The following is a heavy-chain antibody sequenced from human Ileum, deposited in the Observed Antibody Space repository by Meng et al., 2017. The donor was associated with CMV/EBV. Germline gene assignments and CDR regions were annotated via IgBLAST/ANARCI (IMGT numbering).Heavy chain of an antibody. J-gene: IGHJ5*02. D-gene: IGHD3-10*01. CDR2: IHPTGTT. CDR3: ARAAARGVPVDL. Sequence: QLQLQESGPTLLQPSETLSLTCTGTGGSLTSYYWTWIRQPAGKGLEWIGRIHPTGTTDDNPSLRSRVSMSLDKSKNQFSLKLTSVTAADTAVYYCARAAARGVPVDLWGQGTRVTCYS. CDR1: GGSLTSYY. V-gene: IGHV4-4*07.